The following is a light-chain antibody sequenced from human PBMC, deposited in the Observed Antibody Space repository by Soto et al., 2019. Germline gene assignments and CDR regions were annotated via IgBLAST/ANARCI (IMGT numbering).Light chain of an antibody. CDR1: NIGSKS. CDR2: YDS. J-gene: IGLJ2*01. Sequence: LTQPPSVSVAPGKTARITCGGNNIGSKSVHWYQQKPGQAPVLVIYYDSDRPSGIPERFSGSNSGNTATLTISRVEAGDEADYYCQVWDSSSDHVVFGGGTQLTVL. V-gene: IGLV3-21*04. CDR3: QVWDSSSDHVV.